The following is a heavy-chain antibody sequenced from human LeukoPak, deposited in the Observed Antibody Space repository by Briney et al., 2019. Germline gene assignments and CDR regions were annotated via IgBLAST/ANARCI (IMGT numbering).Heavy chain of an antibody. J-gene: IGHJ6*03. CDR3: AKVHDYGDLHSTNYYYMDV. CDR1: GFTFDDYT. D-gene: IGHD4-17*01. CDR2: ISWDGGST. V-gene: IGHV3-43*01. Sequence: GGSLRLSCAASGFTFDDYTMHWVRQAPGKGLEWVSLISWDGGSTYYAVSVKGRFTISRDNSKNSLYLQMDSLRTEDTALYYCAKVHDYGDLHSTNYYYMDVWGKGTTVTVSS.